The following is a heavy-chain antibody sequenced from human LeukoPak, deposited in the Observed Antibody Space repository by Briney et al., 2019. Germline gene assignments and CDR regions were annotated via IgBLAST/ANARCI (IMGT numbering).Heavy chain of an antibody. D-gene: IGHD6-13*01. CDR3: ARSVEQLANFDY. CDR2: INPDSGGT. V-gene: IGHV1-2*02. CDR1: GYTFTDYY. Sequence: ASVRVSSKASGYTFTDYYMHWVRQAPGQGRGRMGWINPDSGGTKDAQKFQGRVTMTRDTSISTAYMELSRLRSDDTAVYYCARSVEQLANFDYWGQGTLVTVSS. J-gene: IGHJ4*02.